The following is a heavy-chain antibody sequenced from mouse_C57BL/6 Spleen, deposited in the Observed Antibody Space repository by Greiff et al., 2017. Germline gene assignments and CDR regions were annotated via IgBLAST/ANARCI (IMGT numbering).Heavy chain of an antibody. CDR1: GFTFSNYW. CDR3: TRAYYSPYWYFDV. Sequence: EVKLQESGGGLVQPGGSMKLSCVASGFTFSNYWMNWVRQSPEKGLEWVAQIRLKSDNYATHYAESVKGRFTISRDDSKSSVYLQMNNLRAEDTGIYYCTRAYYSPYWYFDVWGTGTTVTVSS. CDR2: IRLKSDNYAT. V-gene: IGHV6-3*01. D-gene: IGHD2-12*01. J-gene: IGHJ1*03.